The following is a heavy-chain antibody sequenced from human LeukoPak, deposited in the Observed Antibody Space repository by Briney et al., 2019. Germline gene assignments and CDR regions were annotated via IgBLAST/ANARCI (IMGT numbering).Heavy chain of an antibody. CDR1: GYTFTGYY. J-gene: IGHJ3*02. CDR2: INPNSGGT. D-gene: IGHD2-2*01. CDR3: ARVGYCSSTSCYLVRWDDAFDI. Sequence: GASVKVSCKASGYTFTGYYMHWVRQAPGQGLEWMGWINPNSGGTNYAQKFQGRVTMTRDTSISTAYMELSRLRSDDTAVYYCARVGYCSSTSCYLVRWDDAFDIWGQRTMVTVSS. V-gene: IGHV1-2*02.